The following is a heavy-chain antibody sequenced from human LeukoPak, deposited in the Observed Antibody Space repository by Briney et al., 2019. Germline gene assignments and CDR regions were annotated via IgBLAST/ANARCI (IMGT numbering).Heavy chain of an antibody. D-gene: IGHD3-3*01. Sequence: GGSLRLSCAASGFTFSSYTMNWVRQAPGKGLEWVSTITYSGGDTYFADSVKGRFTISRDNSKNTLHLQMNSLRAEDTAIYYCARERSGYYIFDQWGQGTLVTVSS. CDR2: ITYSGGDT. J-gene: IGHJ4*02. V-gene: IGHV3-23*01. CDR1: GFTFSSYT. CDR3: ARERSGYYIFDQ.